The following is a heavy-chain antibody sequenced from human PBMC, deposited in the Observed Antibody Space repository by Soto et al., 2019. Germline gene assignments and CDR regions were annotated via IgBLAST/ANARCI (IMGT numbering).Heavy chain of an antibody. CDR2: IYYTGTT. Sequence: SETLSLTCTVSGGSISDYYWSWIRQPPGKGLEWIGYIYYTGTTSYNPSLKSRVTISVDTSRNQFSLRLSSVTAADTAVYYCAGERGVWFGDLLPHGWFDTWGQGTLVTVSS. J-gene: IGHJ5*02. D-gene: IGHD3-10*01. CDR1: GGSISDYY. CDR3: AGERGVWFGDLLPHGWFDT. V-gene: IGHV4-59*01.